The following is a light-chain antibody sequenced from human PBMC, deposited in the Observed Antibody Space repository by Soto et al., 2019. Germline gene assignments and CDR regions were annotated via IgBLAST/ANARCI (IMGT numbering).Light chain of an antibody. CDR2: GAS. V-gene: IGKV3-15*01. Sequence: EVVMTQSPATLSVSPGERATLSCRASQSVSSNLAWYQQRPGQAPRLLIYGASTRATGVPARFSGSGSGTEFTLTISNLQSEDFAVYYCQQYNNWPWTFGKGTEVEIK. CDR1: QSVSSN. CDR3: QQYNNWPWT. J-gene: IGKJ1*01.